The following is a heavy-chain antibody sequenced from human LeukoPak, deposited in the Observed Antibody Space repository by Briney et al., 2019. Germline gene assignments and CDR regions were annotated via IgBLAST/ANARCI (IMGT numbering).Heavy chain of an antibody. D-gene: IGHD6-19*01. CDR3: ANVWRYTSGWYGYYYYGMDV. V-gene: IGHV3-30*18. J-gene: IGHJ6*02. Sequence: AGGSLRLSCAATGFTFSRYGMHWVRQAPGKWLEWVAVISYDGSDKYYADSVKGRFTISRDNSKNTLYLQMNSLTAEDTAVYYCANVWRYTSGWYGYYYYGMDVWGQGTTVTVSS. CDR2: ISYDGSDK. CDR1: GFTFSRYG.